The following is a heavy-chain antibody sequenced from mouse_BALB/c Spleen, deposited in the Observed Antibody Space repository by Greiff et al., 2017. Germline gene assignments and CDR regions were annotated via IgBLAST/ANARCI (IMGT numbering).Heavy chain of an antibody. CDR2: ISSGSSTI. V-gene: IGHV5-17*02. CDR3: AREGDDGYYERFFFAMDY. CDR1: GFTFSSFG. Sequence: EVKLMESGGGLVQPGGSRKLSCAASGFTFSSFGMHWVRQAPEKGLEWVAYISSGSSTIYYADTVKGRFTISRDNPKNTLFLQMTSLRSEDTAMYYCAREGDDGYYERFFFAMDYWGQGTSVTVSS. J-gene: IGHJ4*01. D-gene: IGHD2-3*01.